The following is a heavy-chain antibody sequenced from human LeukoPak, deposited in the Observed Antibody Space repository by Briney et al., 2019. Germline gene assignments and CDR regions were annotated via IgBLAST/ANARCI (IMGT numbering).Heavy chain of an antibody. Sequence: SETLSLTCTVSGGSISSGGYHWSWIRQHPGKGLEWIGYIYYSGSTYYNPSLKSRVTISVDTSKNQFSLKLSSVTAADTAVYYCAMYQLLYGWFDPWGQGTLVTVSS. J-gene: IGHJ5*02. CDR3: AMYQLLYGWFDP. D-gene: IGHD2-2*02. CDR2: IYYSGST. V-gene: IGHV4-31*03. CDR1: GGSISSGGYH.